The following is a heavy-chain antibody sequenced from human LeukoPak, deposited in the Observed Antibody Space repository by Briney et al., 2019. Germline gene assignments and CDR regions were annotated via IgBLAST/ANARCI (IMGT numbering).Heavy chain of an antibody. J-gene: IGHJ4*02. D-gene: IGHD5-18*01. CDR2: ISYDGSNK. CDR1: GFTFSSYG. V-gene: IGHV3-30*18. Sequence: GGSLRLSCAASGFTFSSYGMHWVRQAPGKGLEWVAVISYDGSNKYYADSVKGRFTISRDNSKNTLYLQMNGLRAEDTAVYYCAKDLTAMVVPDYWGQGALVTVSS. CDR3: AKDLTAMVVPDY.